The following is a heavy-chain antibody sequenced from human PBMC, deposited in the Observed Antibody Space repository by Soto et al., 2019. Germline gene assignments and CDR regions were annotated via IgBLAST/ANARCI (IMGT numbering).Heavy chain of an antibody. Sequence: PSETLSLTCTVSGGSISTSNFYWGWIRQPPGKGLEWIGSIYYGGNTYYNPSLKSRVTITVDTSKNHFSLEFNSVTAADTAVYYCVRRPRNADWGSFWYFDLWGRGTLVTVSS. J-gene: IGHJ2*01. CDR1: GGSISTSNFY. V-gene: IGHV4-39*02. CDR2: IYYGGNT. D-gene: IGHD3-16*01. CDR3: VRRPRNADWGSFWYFDL.